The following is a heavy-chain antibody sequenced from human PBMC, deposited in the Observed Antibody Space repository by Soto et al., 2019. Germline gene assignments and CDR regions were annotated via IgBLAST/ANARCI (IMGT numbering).Heavy chain of an antibody. CDR2: ISSAGAI. CDR3: AKRCGGTGRVSDYYFYGLDV. V-gene: IGHV3-23*01. Sequence: DVQLLESGGGSVQPGGSLRLSCAASGFTFSNYAMIWVRQAPGKGLEWVSAISSAGAIYYTDSVKGRFTISRDNSKNTLYLQMNSLRAEDTAVYYCAKRCGGTGRVSDYYFYGLDVWGQGTTVTVSS. J-gene: IGHJ6*02. D-gene: IGHD2-21*01. CDR1: GFTFSNYA.